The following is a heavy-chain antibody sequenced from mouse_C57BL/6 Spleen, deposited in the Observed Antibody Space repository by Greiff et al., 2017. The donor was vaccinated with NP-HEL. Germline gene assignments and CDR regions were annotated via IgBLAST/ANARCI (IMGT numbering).Heavy chain of an antibody. J-gene: IGHJ3*01. Sequence: QVQLQQPGAELVRPGSSVKLSCKASGYTFTSYWMDWVKQRPGQGLEWIGNIYPSDSETHYNQKFKDKATLTVDKSSSTAYMQLSSLTSEDSAVSYCARSDDYDEGASLDYWGQGTPVTVSA. CDR1: GYTFTSYW. CDR2: IYPSDSET. V-gene: IGHV1-61*01. D-gene: IGHD2-4*01. CDR3: ARSDDYDEGASLDY.